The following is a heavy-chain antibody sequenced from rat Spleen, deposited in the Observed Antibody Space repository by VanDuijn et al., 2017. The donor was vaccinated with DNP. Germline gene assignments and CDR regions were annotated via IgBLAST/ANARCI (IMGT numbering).Heavy chain of an antibody. CDR1: GITFSDHN. Sequence: EVQLVESGGGPVQPGRSLKLSCAVSGITFSDHNMAWVRQAPKTSLEWVASITNTGGSTYYPDSVKGRFTISRDNAKSTLYLQMNSLRSEDTAIYYCARREDGGPSGSFAYWGQGTLVTVSS. D-gene: IGHD1-11*01. CDR3: ARREDGGPSGSFAY. J-gene: IGHJ3*01. CDR2: ITNTGGST. V-gene: IGHV5-7*01.